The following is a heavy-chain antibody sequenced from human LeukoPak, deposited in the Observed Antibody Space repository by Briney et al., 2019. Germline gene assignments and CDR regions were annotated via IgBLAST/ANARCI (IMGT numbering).Heavy chain of an antibody. CDR2: ISHSGST. D-gene: IGHD1-26*01. CDR1: GGSFSGYY. Sequence: SETLSLTCAVYGGSFSGYYWSWIRQPPGKGLEWIGEISHSGSTNYNPSLKSRVTISIDTSKNQFSLKLSSVTAADTAVYYCARRRVGTSHFDYWGQGTLVTVSS. V-gene: IGHV4-34*01. CDR3: ARRRVGTSHFDY. J-gene: IGHJ4*02.